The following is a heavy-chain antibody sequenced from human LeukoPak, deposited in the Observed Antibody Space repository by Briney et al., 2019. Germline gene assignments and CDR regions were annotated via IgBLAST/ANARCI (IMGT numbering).Heavy chain of an antibody. CDR1: GFTFSSYA. Sequence: PGGSLRLSCAASGFTFSSYAMSWVRQAPGKGLEWVSAISGSGGSTYYADSVKGRFTISRDNSKNTLYLQMNSLRAEDTAVYYCANWDNGDYEGHFDCWGQGTLVTVSS. J-gene: IGHJ4*02. V-gene: IGHV3-23*01. CDR3: ANWDNGDYEGHFDC. CDR2: ISGSGGST. D-gene: IGHD4-17*01.